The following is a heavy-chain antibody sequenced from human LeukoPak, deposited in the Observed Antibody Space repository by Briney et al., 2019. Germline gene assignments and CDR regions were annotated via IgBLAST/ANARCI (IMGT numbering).Heavy chain of an antibody. CDR1: AYNFATYW. CDR3: ARIGDYGDYFDY. V-gene: IGHV5-51*01. Sequence: GESLKISCEGSAYNFATYWIGWVRQMPGKGLEWMGIIYPDDSVTRYSPSFQGQVTISADKSISTAYLQWSSLKASDTAIYYCARIGDYGDYFDYWGQGTLVTVSS. CDR2: IYPDDSVT. J-gene: IGHJ4*02. D-gene: IGHD4-17*01.